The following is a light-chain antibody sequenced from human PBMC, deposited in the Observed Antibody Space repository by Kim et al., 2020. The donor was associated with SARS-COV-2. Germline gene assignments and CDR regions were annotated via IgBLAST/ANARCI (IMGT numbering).Light chain of an antibody. Sequence: QRVTISCTGSSSNIGAGYDVHWYQQLPGTAPKLLIYGNSNRPSGVPDRFSGSKSGTSASLAITGLQAEGEADYYFQSYDSSLSGSVFGGGTQLTVL. CDR2: GNS. CDR3: QSYDSSLSGSV. J-gene: IGLJ2*01. V-gene: IGLV1-40*01. CDR1: SSNIGAGYD.